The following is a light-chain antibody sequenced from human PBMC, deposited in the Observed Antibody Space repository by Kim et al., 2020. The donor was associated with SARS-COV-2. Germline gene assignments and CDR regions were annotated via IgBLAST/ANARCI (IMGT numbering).Light chain of an antibody. J-gene: IGLJ1*01. V-gene: IGLV3-21*01. CDR3: HVGGGSSDHHV. Sequence: SYELTQPPSVSVAPGKTATITCGGDSIGSKSVHWYQQKSGQAPVVVIHSDSDRPSGIPDRFSGSNSGNTATLTISRVAAGGEADYYFHVGGGSSDHHVFG. CDR2: SDS. CDR1: SIGSKS.